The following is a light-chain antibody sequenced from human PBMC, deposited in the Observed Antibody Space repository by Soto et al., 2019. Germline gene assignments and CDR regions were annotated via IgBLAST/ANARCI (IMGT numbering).Light chain of an antibody. V-gene: IGKV1-39*01. J-gene: IGKJ4*01. CDR1: QSISSY. CDR2: AAS. CDR3: QQYNYWPPLT. Sequence: DIQMTQSPSSLSASVGDRVTITCRASQSISSYLNWYQQKPGKAPKLLIYAASSLQSGVPSRFSGSGSGTDFTLTISSLQPEDFATYYCQQYNYWPPLTFGGGTKVEI.